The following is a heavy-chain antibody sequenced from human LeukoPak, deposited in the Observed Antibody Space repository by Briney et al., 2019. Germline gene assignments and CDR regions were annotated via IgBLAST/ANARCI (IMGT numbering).Heavy chain of an antibody. CDR2: IWYDGSNK. D-gene: IGHD3-22*01. J-gene: IGHJ4*02. CDR1: GFTFNTYG. Sequence: GGSLRLSCTASGFTFNTYGMHWVRQAPGKGLEWVAVIWYDGSNKYYADSVRGRFTISRDNSKNTLYLQMNSLRAEDTAVYFCVRDSGEIPNTYYYDSSGYLHYWGPGTLVTVSS. V-gene: IGHV3-33*01. CDR3: VRDSGEIPNTYYYDSSGYLHY.